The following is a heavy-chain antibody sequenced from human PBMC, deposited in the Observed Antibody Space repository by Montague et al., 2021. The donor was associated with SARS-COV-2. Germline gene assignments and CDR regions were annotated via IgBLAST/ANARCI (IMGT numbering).Heavy chain of an antibody. Sequence: SETLSLTCTVSGGSISSYYWSWIRQPPGKGLEWIGYIYYSGSTNYNPSFKSRVTISVDTSKNQFSLKLSSVTAADTAVYYCARRGLGYCSGGSCPNAFDIWGQGTMVTVSS. V-gene: IGHV4-59*01. CDR1: GGSISSYY. J-gene: IGHJ3*02. D-gene: IGHD2-15*01. CDR2: IYYSGST. CDR3: ARRGLGYCSGGSCPNAFDI.